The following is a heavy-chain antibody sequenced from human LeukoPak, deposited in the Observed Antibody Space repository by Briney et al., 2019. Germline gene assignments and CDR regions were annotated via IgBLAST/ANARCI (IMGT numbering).Heavy chain of an antibody. CDR3: ASSSGWHPAFYFDY. V-gene: IGHV3-7*01. Sequence: GGSLRLSCAASGLTFSSYWMTWVRQAPGKGLEGVANIKQDGSEEYYVDSVKGRFTVSRDNAKNSLYLQMNSLRAEDTAVYYCASSSGWHPAFYFDYWGQGTLVTVSS. J-gene: IGHJ4*02. D-gene: IGHD6-19*01. CDR1: GLTFSSYW. CDR2: IKQDGSEE.